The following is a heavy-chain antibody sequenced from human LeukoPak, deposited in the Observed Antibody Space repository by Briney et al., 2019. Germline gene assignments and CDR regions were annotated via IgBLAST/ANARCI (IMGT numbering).Heavy chain of an antibody. CDR1: GDSLSSYS. V-gene: IGHV4-59*08. CDR2: IYYSGST. J-gene: IGHJ6*02. Sequence: SETLSLTCTVSGDSLSSYSWSWVRQPPGRGLEWIGYIYYSGSTIYNPSLRSRVTISLDTSKNQFSMKLTSVTAADTAVYYCARVHGFYGMDVWGQGTTVTVSS. CDR3: ARVHGFYGMDV. D-gene: IGHD1-1*01.